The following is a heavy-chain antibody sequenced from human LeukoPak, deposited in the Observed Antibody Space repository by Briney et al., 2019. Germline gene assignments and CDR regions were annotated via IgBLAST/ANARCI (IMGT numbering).Heavy chain of an antibody. CDR2: ISGTGGTT. V-gene: IGHV3-23*01. J-gene: IGHJ4*02. CDR1: GFTFSNYS. D-gene: IGHD4-17*01. CDR3: ATGRGTTVTAAANY. Sequence: GGSLRLSCAASGFTFSNYSMSWVRQAPGKGLEWVSTISGTGGTTYYADSVKGRFTISRDNSKNTLFLQFISLRADDTAVYYCATGRGTTVTAAANYWGQGTLVTVSS.